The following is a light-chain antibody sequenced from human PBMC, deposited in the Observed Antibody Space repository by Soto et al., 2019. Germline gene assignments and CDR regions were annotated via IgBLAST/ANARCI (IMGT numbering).Light chain of an antibody. V-gene: IGLV1-36*01. CDR3: AAWDDSLNGYV. Sequence: QSVLTQPPSVSEAPRQRVTISCSGSSSNIGNNAVNWYQQLPGKGPKLLIYYDDLLPSGVSDRFSGSKSGTSASLAISGLQSEDEADYYCAAWDDSLNGYVFGTGTKLTVL. CDR2: YDD. CDR1: SSNIGNNA. J-gene: IGLJ1*01.